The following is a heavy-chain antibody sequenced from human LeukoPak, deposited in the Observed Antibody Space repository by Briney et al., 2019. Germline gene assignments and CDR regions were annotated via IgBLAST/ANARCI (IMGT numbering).Heavy chain of an antibody. CDR1: GFTVSSNY. D-gene: IGHD1-20*01. V-gene: IGHV3-7*01. J-gene: IGHJ4*02. Sequence: GGSLRLSCAASGFTVSSNYMSWVRQAPGRGLEWVANIKHDGSEKYYVDSVKGRFTISRDNAKDSLYLQMSSLRVQDTAVYYCAKGALYNWNDVWGQGTLVTVSS. CDR3: AKGALYNWNDV. CDR2: IKHDGSEK.